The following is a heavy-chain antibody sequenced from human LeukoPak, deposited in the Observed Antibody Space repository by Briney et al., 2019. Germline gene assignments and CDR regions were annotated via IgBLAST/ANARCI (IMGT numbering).Heavy chain of an antibody. CDR1: GGSISSSSYY. CDR2: INHSGST. J-gene: IGHJ4*02. Sequence: PSETLSLTCTVSGGSISSSSYYWSWIRQPPGKGLEWIGEINHSGSTNYNPSLKSRVTISVDTSKNQFSLKLSSVTAADTAVYYCASHYPNGSIDYWGQGTLVTVSS. D-gene: IGHD3-10*01. CDR3: ASHYPNGSIDY. V-gene: IGHV4-39*07.